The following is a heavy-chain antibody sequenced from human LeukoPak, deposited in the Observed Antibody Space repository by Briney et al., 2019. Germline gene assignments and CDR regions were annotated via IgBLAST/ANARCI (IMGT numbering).Heavy chain of an antibody. D-gene: IGHD6-13*01. CDR3: SRGEFSSRWGDY. CDR1: GFTFSSFW. V-gene: IGHV3-74*01. CDR2: INTDGSST. J-gene: IGHJ4*02. Sequence: GGSLRLSCAASGFTFSSFWMHWVRQAPGKGLVRVSRINTDGSSTSYADSVKGRFTISRDNAKNTLYLQMNSLRAENTAVYYCSRGEFSSRWGDYWGQGTLVTVSS.